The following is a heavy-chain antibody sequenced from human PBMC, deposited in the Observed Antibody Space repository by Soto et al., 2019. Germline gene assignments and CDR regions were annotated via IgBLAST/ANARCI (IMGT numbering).Heavy chain of an antibody. CDR2: MSYDGSNK. V-gene: IGHV3-30-3*01. CDR1: GLTFSSHA. D-gene: IGHD4-17*01. J-gene: IGHJ4*02. Sequence: QVQLVESGGGVVQPGRSLRLSCAASGLTFSSHAMHWVRQAPGKGLEWVAIMSYDGSNKYYADSVKGRFTISRDNSKNTLFLQMNSLRPEDTAVYYCAREYYGGLYYDYWGQGTLVTVSS. CDR3: AREYYGGLYYDY.